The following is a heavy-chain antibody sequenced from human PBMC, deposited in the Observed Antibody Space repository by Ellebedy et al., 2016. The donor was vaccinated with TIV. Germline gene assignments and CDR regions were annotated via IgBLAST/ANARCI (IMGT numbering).Heavy chain of an antibody. J-gene: IGHJ6*02. V-gene: IGHV1-2*02. Sequence: GESLKISXKASGYTFTSYYMHWVRQAPGQGLEWMGWINPNSGGTNYAQKFQGRVTMTRDTSISTAYMELSSLRSEDTAVYYCARCGRVWSGFGEGYGMDVWGQGTTVTVSS. CDR3: ARCGRVWSGFGEGYGMDV. CDR2: INPNSGGT. D-gene: IGHD3-3*01. CDR1: GYTFTSYY.